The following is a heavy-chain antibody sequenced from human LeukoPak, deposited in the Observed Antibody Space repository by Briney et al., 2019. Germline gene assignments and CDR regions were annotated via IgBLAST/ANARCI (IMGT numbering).Heavy chain of an antibody. CDR3: ARGLTVGAR. J-gene: IGHJ4*02. D-gene: IGHD4-23*01. Sequence: GRSLRLSCAASGFTFSSYAMHWVRQAPGKGLEWVAVISYDGSNKYYADSVKGRFTISRDNSKNTLYLQMNSLRAEDTAVYYCARGLTVGARWGQGTLVTVSS. CDR1: GFTFSSYA. V-gene: IGHV3-30*14. CDR2: ISYDGSNK.